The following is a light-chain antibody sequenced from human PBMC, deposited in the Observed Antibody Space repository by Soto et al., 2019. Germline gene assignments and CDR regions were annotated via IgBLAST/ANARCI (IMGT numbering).Light chain of an antibody. CDR1: SSDVGTPNY. CDR3: VSYTNSNTDV. J-gene: IGLJ1*01. CDR2: QVS. Sequence: QSALTQPASVSGSPGQSITVSCTGTSSDVGTPNYVSWYQHHPLKAPKLMIYQVSDRPSGVSNRFSGSKSGNTASLTISGLQAEDEADCFCVSYTNSNTDVFGTGTKLTVL. V-gene: IGLV2-14*01.